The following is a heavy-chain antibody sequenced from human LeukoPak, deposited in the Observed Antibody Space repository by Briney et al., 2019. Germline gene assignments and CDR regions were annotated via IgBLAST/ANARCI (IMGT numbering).Heavy chain of an antibody. CDR3: ARHSTGIVGPTNPDY. Sequence: GESLKISCKGSGYSFTTYWISWVRQMPGKGLEWMGIIYPGDSDTRYSPSFQGQVTISADKSISTAYLQWSSLKASDTAMYYCARHSTGIVGPTNPDYWGQGTLVTVSS. D-gene: IGHD1-26*01. V-gene: IGHV5-51*01. CDR1: GYSFTTYW. J-gene: IGHJ4*02. CDR2: IYPGDSDT.